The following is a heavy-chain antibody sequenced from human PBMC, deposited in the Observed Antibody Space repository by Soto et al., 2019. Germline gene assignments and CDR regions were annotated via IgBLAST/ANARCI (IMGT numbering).Heavy chain of an antibody. CDR3: TTLRSRSGFTY. Sequence: ASVKVSCKVSGHTLIELSIHWVRQAPGKGLEWMGGFDPEDGETIYAQKFQGRVTMTVDTSTDTAYMELSSLRSEDTAVYFCTTLRSRSGFTYWGQGTLVTVSS. J-gene: IGHJ4*02. CDR1: GHTLIELS. V-gene: IGHV1-24*01. CDR2: FDPEDGET. D-gene: IGHD3-3*01.